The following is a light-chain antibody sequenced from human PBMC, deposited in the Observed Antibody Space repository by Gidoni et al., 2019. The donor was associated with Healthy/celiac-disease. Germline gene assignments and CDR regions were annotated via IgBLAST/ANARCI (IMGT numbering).Light chain of an antibody. Sequence: QSVLPQQPSASGTPGQRVTISCAGSSSNIGSNYVYWYQQLPGTAPKLIIYRNNQRPSGVPDRFSGSKSGTSASLAISGLRSEDEADYYCAAWDDSLSGWVFGGGTKLTVL. V-gene: IGLV1-47*01. CDR3: AAWDDSLSGWV. J-gene: IGLJ3*02. CDR2: RNN. CDR1: SSNIGSNY.